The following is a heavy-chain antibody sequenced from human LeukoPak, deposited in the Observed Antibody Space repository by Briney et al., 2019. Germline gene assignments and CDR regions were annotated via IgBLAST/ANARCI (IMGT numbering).Heavy chain of an antibody. J-gene: IGHJ5*02. D-gene: IGHD6-13*01. Sequence: GGSLRLSCAASGFTFTSYAMSWVRQAPGKGLELVSAISGSGGSTYYADSVKGRFTISRDNSKNTLYLQMNSLRAEDTAVYYCAKSRPSYSSSWYDHWGQGTLVTVSS. V-gene: IGHV3-23*01. CDR3: AKSRPSYSSSWYDH. CDR1: GFTFTSYA. CDR2: ISGSGGST.